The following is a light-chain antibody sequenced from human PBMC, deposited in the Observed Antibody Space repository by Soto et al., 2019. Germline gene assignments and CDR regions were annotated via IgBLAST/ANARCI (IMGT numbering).Light chain of an antibody. CDR3: QHYGDSAPVT. Sequence: EFVLTQSPDTLSLLPGETATLSCRASQSVTSNYLAWYHPKPGQAPRLLIYAASRWATGIPDRFSGSRSGTDFRLTVSRLEPEDLGMFFCQHYGDSAPVTFGHGTRLEIE. CDR2: AAS. J-gene: IGKJ5*01. CDR1: QSVTSNY. V-gene: IGKV3-20*01.